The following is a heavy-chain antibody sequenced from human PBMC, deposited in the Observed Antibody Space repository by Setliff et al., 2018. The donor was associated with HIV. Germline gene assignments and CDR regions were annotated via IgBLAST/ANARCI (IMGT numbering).Heavy chain of an antibody. Sequence: GGSLRLSCAASGFTFSSYWMHWVRQAPGKGLVWVSRINNDGSYASYADSVKGRFTISRDNSKNTLYLQMNSLRAEDTAVYYCAKDRYYDSSGSPFDYWGQGTLVTVSS. CDR2: INNDGSYA. CDR1: GFTFSSYW. J-gene: IGHJ4*02. CDR3: AKDRYYDSSGSPFDY. V-gene: IGHV3-74*01. D-gene: IGHD3-22*01.